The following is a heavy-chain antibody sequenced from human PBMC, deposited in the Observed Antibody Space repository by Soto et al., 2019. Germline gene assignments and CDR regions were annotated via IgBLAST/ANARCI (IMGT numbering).Heavy chain of an antibody. CDR2: IYYSGST. CDR3: ARGSAAGTKSPFDY. J-gene: IGHJ4*02. D-gene: IGHD6-13*01. V-gene: IGHV4-59*01. Sequence: PSETLSLTCTVSGGSISSYYWSWIRQPPGKGLEWIGSIYYSGSTYYNPTLKSRVTISVDTSKNQLSLKLSSVTAADTAVYYCARGSAAGTKSPFDYWGQGTLVTVSS. CDR1: GGSISSYY.